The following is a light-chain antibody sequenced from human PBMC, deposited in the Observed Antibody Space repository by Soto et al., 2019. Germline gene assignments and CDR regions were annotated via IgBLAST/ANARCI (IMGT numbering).Light chain of an antibody. CDR1: NVGSKN. CDR2: ADA. J-gene: IGLJ3*02. Sequence: SYELTQPRSVSVAPGQTATITCGGNNVGSKNMYWYRQRPGQAPVLVVYADADRPSGIPERFSGSNSGSTATLTINRVEAGDEADYFCQVWDNTGEHPRVVFGGGTKLTVL. CDR3: QVWDNTGEHPRVV. V-gene: IGLV3-21*02.